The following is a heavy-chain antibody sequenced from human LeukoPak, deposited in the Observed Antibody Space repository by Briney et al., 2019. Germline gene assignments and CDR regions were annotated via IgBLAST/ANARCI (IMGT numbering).Heavy chain of an antibody. CDR1: GFTFSSYG. CDR3: AKDRGFWSGEDYFDY. Sequence: GGSLILSCAASGFTFSSYGMHWVRQAPGKGLEWVAFIRYDGNNKYYADSVKGRFTISRDNPKNTLYLQMNSLRAEDTVVYYCAKDRGFWSGEDYFDYWGQGTLVTVSS. CDR2: IRYDGNNK. V-gene: IGHV3-30*02. D-gene: IGHD3-3*01. J-gene: IGHJ4*02.